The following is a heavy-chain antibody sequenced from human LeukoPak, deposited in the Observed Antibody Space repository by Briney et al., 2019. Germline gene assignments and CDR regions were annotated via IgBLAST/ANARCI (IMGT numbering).Heavy chain of an antibody. Sequence: SSETLSLTCTVSGGSISSYYWSWIRQPPGKGPEWIGYIYYSGSTNYNPSLKSRVTISVDTSKNQFSLKLSSVTAADTAVYYCARADPVAGTVVDYWGQGTLVTVSS. CDR3: ARADPVAGTVVDY. J-gene: IGHJ4*02. D-gene: IGHD6-19*01. CDR2: IYYSGST. V-gene: IGHV4-59*01. CDR1: GGSISSYY.